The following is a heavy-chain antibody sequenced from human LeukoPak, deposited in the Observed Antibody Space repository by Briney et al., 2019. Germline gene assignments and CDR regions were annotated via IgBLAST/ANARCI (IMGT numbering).Heavy chain of an antibody. J-gene: IGHJ4*02. CDR1: GDSVSSDNAT. CDR3: ARGSFFDY. V-gene: IGHV6-1*01. CDR2: TYYRSKWYT. Sequence: SQTLSLTCAISGDSVSSDNATWNWIRLSPSRGLEWLGRTYYRSKWYTDYAVSVKSRITINPDTSKNQFSLQLNSVTPEDTAVYYCARGSFFDYWGQGTLVTVSS.